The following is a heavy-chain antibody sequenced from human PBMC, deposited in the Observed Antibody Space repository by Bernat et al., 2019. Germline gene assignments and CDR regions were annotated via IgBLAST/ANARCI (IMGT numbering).Heavy chain of an antibody. J-gene: IGHJ3*02. V-gene: IGHV3-33*01. CDR3: ARELNSLCGGDCYHSDDFDI. CDR1: GFTFSSYG. Sequence: QVQLVESGGGVVQPGRSLRLSCAASGFTFSSYGMHWVRQAPGKGLEWVAVIWYDGSNKYYADSVKGRFTISRDNSKNTLYLQMNSLRAEDTAVYYCARELNSLCGGDCYHSDDFDIWGQGTMVTVSS. D-gene: IGHD2-21*01. CDR2: IWYDGSNK.